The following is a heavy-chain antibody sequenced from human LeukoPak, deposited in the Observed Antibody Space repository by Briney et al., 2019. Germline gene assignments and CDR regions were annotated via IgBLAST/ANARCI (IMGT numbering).Heavy chain of an antibody. CDR1: GGSISSYY. Sequence: SETLSLTCTVSGGSISSYYWSWIRQPPGKGLEWIGYIYHSGSTYYNPSLKSRVTISVDRSKNQFSLKLSSVTAADTAVYYCARVSYYYDSSGSRRDDAFDIWGQGTMVTVSS. J-gene: IGHJ3*02. V-gene: IGHV4-59*12. CDR2: IYHSGST. CDR3: ARVSYYYDSSGSRRDDAFDI. D-gene: IGHD3-22*01.